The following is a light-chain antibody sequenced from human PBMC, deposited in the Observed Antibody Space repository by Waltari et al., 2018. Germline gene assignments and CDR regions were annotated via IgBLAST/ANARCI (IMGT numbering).Light chain of an antibody. Sequence: QSVLTHPPSASGAPAQRVTTSCSGSNSNIGSRTVNWDRPVPGPAPRLLIYSNDQRPSGVPDRFSGSQSGTSASLAISGLQSEDEADYYCATWDARLTNVLFGGGTKVTVL. J-gene: IGLJ3*02. CDR3: ATWDARLTNVL. CDR2: SND. V-gene: IGLV1-44*01. CDR1: NSNIGSRT.